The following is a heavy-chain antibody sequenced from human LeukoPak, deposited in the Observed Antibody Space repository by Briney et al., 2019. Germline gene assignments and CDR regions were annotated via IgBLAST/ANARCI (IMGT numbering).Heavy chain of an antibody. Sequence: SQTLSLTCAISGDSVSSNSAAWNWIRQSPSRGLQWLGRTYYRSKWYNDYAVSVKSRITINPDTSKNQFSLQLNSETPEDTAVYYCARDGGSVRGVSNFDYWGQGTLVTVSS. CDR3: ARDGGSVRGVSNFDY. J-gene: IGHJ4*02. V-gene: IGHV6-1*01. D-gene: IGHD3-10*01. CDR1: GDSVSSNSAA. CDR2: TYYRSKWYN.